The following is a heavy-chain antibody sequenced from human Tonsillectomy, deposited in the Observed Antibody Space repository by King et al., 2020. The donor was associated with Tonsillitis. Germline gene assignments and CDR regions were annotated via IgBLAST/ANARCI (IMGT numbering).Heavy chain of an antibody. CDR3: ARYVSGTFDY. D-gene: IGHD1-26*01. V-gene: IGHV4-39*01. CDR2: MYYSGTI. J-gene: IGHJ4*02. Sequence: LQLQESGPGVVKPSETLSLTCTVSSGSISNGDHYWAWIRQPPGKGLEWIGYMYYSGTIFYNPSLKSRITISGGTSENRFSLKFSSVTATDTAVYFCARYVSGTFDYWGQGALVTVSS. CDR1: SGSISNGDHY.